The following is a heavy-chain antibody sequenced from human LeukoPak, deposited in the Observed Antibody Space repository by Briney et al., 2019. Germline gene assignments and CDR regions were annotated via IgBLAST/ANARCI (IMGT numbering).Heavy chain of an antibody. CDR2: ISYDGSNK. D-gene: IGHD3-16*01. CDR3: ARDRQKGVIDY. V-gene: IGHV3-30*04. CDR1: GFTFSSYA. Sequence: GGSLRLSCAASGFTFSSYAMHRVRQAPGKGLEWVAVISYDGSNKYYADSVKGRFTISRDNSKNTLYLQMNSLRAEDTAVYYCARDRQKGVIDYWGQGTLVTVSS. J-gene: IGHJ4*02.